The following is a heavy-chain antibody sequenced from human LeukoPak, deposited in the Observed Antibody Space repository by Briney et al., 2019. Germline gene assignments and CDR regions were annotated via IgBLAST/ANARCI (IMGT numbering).Heavy chain of an antibody. V-gene: IGHV1-24*01. CDR3: ATDLASLGSGWYFDL. D-gene: IGHD3-16*01. Sequence: ASVKVSCKVSGYTLTELSIHWVRQAPGKGLEWMGGFDPEDGETIYAQKFQGRVTMTEDTSTDTAYMELSSLRSEDTAVYYCATDLASLGSGWYFDLWGRGTLVTVSS. CDR2: FDPEDGET. CDR1: GYTLTELS. J-gene: IGHJ2*01.